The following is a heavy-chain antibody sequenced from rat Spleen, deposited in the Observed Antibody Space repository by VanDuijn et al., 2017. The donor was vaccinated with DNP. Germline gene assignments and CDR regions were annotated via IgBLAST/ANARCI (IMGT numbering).Heavy chain of an antibody. CDR2: ITNTGGST. D-gene: IGHD1-11*01. CDR1: GFIFSNYW. CDR3: AKGPNYGGWSDYFDY. Sequence: EVLLVESGGGPVQPGRSLKLSCVASGFIFSNYWMTWIRQAPGKGLEWVASITNTGGSTYYPDSVKGRFTISRDNAQNTLYLQMSKLGSEDTAIYYCAKGPNYGGWSDYFDYWGQGVMVTVSS. V-gene: IGHV5-31*01. J-gene: IGHJ2*01.